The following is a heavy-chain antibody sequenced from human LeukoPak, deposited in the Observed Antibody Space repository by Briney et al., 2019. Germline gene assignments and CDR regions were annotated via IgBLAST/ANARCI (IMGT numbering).Heavy chain of an antibody. CDR3: AKERFDWDFDY. CDR1: GFTFNSIA. Sequence: GGSLRLSCAASGFTFNSIAMSWVRQAPGKGLEWVSVISGGGGTTNYADSVKGRFTISRDNSKNTLYLQMNSLRAEDTAVYYCAKERFDWDFDYWGQGTPVTVSS. CDR2: ISGGGGTT. J-gene: IGHJ4*02. D-gene: IGHD3-9*01. V-gene: IGHV3-23*01.